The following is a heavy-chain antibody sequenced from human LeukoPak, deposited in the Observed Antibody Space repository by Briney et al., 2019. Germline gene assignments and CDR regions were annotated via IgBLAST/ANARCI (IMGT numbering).Heavy chain of an antibody. V-gene: IGHV3-21*01. Sequence: GGSLRLSCAASGFTFSSDAMSWVRQAPGKGLEWVSSISSSSSYIYYADSVKGRFTISRDNAKNSLYLQMNSLRAEDTAVYYCARVLYHDSSVDYWGQGTLVTVSS. CDR2: ISSSSSYI. CDR1: GFTFSSDA. D-gene: IGHD3-22*01. CDR3: ARVLYHDSSVDY. J-gene: IGHJ4*02.